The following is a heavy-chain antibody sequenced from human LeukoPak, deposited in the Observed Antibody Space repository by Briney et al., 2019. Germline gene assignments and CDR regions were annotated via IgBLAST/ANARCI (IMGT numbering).Heavy chain of an antibody. V-gene: IGHV1-2*06. CDR1: GYTFTGYY. J-gene: IGHJ4*02. D-gene: IGHD3-10*01. CDR3: ARDNYYGSGSYYKI. Sequence: ASVTVSCKASGYTFTGYYMHWVRQAPGQGLEWMGRINPNSGGTNYAQKFQGRVTMTRDTSISTAYMELSRLRSDDTAVYHCARDNYYGSGSYYKIWGQGTLVTVSS. CDR2: INPNSGGT.